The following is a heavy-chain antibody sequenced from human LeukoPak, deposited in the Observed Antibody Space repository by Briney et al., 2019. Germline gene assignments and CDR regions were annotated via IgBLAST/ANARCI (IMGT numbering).Heavy chain of an antibody. J-gene: IGHJ4*02. CDR1: GYTFTGYY. D-gene: IGHD3-10*01. Sequence: ASVKVSCKASGYTFTGYYMYWVRQAPGQGLGWMGRINPNSGDTNYAQKFQGRVTMTRDTSISTAYMELSRLRSDDTAVYYCARAPEVSYADYWGQGTLVTVSS. CDR2: INPNSGDT. V-gene: IGHV1-2*06. CDR3: ARAPEVSYADY.